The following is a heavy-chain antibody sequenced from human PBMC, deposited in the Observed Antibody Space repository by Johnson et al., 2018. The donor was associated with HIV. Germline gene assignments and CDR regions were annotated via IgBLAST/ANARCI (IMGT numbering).Heavy chain of an antibody. CDR1: GFTFSSYA. CDR3: AKDRRTMIVVAPPLGAFDI. CDR2: ISGSGGSH. V-gene: IGHV3-23*04. D-gene: IGHD3-22*01. Sequence: VQLVESGGGLVQPGGSLRLSCAASGFTFSSYAMSWVRQAPGKGLEWVSAISGSGGSHYYAYSVQGRFTISIDNSKNTLYLQMNSLRAEDTAVYYCAKDRRTMIVVAPPLGAFDIWGQGTMVTVSS. J-gene: IGHJ3*02.